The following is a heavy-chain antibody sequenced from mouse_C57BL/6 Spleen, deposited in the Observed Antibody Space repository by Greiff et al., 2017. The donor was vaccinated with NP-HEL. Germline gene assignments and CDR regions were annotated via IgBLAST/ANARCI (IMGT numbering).Heavy chain of an antibody. J-gene: IGHJ2*01. CDR3: TRWRTAQATYDY. Sequence: QVQLKESGAELVRPGASVTLSCKASGYTFTDYEMHWVKQTPVHGLEWIGAIDPETGGTAYNQKFKGKAILTADKSSSTAYMELRSLTSEDSAVYYCTRWRTAQATYDYWGQGTTLTVSS. CDR1: GYTFTDYE. V-gene: IGHV1-15*01. CDR2: IDPETGGT. D-gene: IGHD3-2*02.